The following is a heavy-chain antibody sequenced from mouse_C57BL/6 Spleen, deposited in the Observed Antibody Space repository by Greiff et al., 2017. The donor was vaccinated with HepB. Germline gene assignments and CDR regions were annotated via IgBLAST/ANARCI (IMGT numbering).Heavy chain of an antibody. CDR2: INPNNGGT. CDR3: ASARLREQGYAMDY. CDR1: GYTFTDYY. Sequence: EVQLQQSGPELVKPGASVKISCKASGYTFTDYYMNWVKQSHGKSLEWIGDINPNNGGTSYHQKFKGKATLTVDKSSSTAYMELRSLTSEDSAVYYCASARLREQGYAMDYWGQGTSVTVSS. J-gene: IGHJ4*01. D-gene: IGHD2-4*01. V-gene: IGHV1-26*01.